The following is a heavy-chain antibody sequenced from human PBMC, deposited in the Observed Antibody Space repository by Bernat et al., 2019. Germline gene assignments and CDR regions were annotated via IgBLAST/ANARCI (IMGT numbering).Heavy chain of an antibody. CDR1: GFTFSNAW. D-gene: IGHD6-13*01. CDR3: ARLGSRWSFDY. V-gene: IGHV3-33*08. Sequence: VQLVESGGGLVKPGGSLRLSCAASGFTFSNAWMSWVRLAPGKGLEWVAIIWYDGSNKYYVDSVKGRFTISRDSSKNTVYLQMNSLRAEDTAVYYCARLGSRWSFDYWGQGTMVTVSS. J-gene: IGHJ4*01. CDR2: IWYDGSNK.